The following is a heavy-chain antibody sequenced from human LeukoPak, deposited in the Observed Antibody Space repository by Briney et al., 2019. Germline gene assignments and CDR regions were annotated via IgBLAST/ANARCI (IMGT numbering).Heavy chain of an antibody. CDR2: FDPEDGET. Sequence: ASVKVSCKVSGYTLTELSMHWVRQAPGKGLEWMGGFDPEDGETIYAQKFQGRVTMTEDTSTDTAYMELRSLRSEDTAVYYCAKGGDGYNSGVDWFDPWGQGTLVTVSS. J-gene: IGHJ5*02. D-gene: IGHD5-24*01. CDR3: AKGGDGYNSGVDWFDP. CDR1: GYTLTELS. V-gene: IGHV1-24*01.